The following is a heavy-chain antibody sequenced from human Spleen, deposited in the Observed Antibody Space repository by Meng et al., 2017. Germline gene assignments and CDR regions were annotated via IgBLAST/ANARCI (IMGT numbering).Heavy chain of an antibody. J-gene: IGHJ3*02. D-gene: IGHD5-18*01. Sequence: GESLKISCAASGFIFSNYWLGWVRQAPGKGLEWVSYISSSGSTIYYADSVKGRFTISRDNAKNSLYLQMNSLRAEDTAVYYCARMRRYSYVLGAFDIWGQGTMVTVSS. CDR3: ARMRRYSYVLGAFDI. CDR2: ISSSGSTI. V-gene: IGHV3-48*04. CDR1: GFIFSNYW.